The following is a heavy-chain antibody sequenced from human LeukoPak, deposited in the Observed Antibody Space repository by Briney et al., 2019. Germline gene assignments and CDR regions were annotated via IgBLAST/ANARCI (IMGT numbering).Heavy chain of an antibody. Sequence: EASVKVSCKASGDTFTSYGISWVRQAPGQGLEWMGWISAYNGNTNYAQKLQGRVTMTADTSTSTAYMELRSLRSDDTAVYYCARGSFCSSTSCYTYYFDYWGQGTLVTVSS. V-gene: IGHV1-18*04. D-gene: IGHD2-2*02. J-gene: IGHJ4*02. CDR2: ISAYNGNT. CDR1: GDTFTSYG. CDR3: ARGSFCSSTSCYTYYFDY.